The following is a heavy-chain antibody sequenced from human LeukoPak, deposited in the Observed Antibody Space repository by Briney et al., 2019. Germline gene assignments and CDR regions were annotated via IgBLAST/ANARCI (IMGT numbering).Heavy chain of an antibody. J-gene: IGHJ4*02. CDR3: ARVRYGNYFDY. CDR2: ISGSGGRT. D-gene: IGHD3-10*01. CDR1: GFTFSNYA. Sequence: PGGSLRLSCAASGFTFSNYAMSWVRQAPGKGLEWVSGISGSGGRTYYGDSVKGRFTVSRDNAKNSLYLQMSTLRVEDTAVYYCARVRYGNYFDYWGQGTLVTVSS. V-gene: IGHV3-23*01.